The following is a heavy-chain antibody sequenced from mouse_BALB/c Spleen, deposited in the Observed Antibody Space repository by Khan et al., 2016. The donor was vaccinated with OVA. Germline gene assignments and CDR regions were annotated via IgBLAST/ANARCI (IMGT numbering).Heavy chain of an antibody. CDR3: TRDRIDY. Sequence: QVQLQQSGAALAKPGASVKMSCKASGYTFSTYWMHWVKQRPGQGLEWIGYINPTSGYPDYNETFKDKATVSADKSSSTAYMQLSRLTSEDSAVYYCTRDRIDYWGQGTTLTVSS. CDR1: GYTFSTYW. V-gene: IGHV1-7*01. CDR2: INPTSGYP. J-gene: IGHJ2*01.